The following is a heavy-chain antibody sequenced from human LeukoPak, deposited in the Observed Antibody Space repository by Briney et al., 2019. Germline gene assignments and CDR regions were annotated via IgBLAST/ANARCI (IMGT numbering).Heavy chain of an antibody. D-gene: IGHD3-16*02. CDR1: AFTFSSHT. CDR2: NGFSSTYI. J-gene: IGHJ4*02. Sequence: GGSLTLSCAGSAFTFSSHTINWVRQAPARGLEWVSGNGFSSTYIHYEPSLKGRFTVTRDNAKGPVSLQMNGLTATDTAVYYCTRDQGGSYPVGYVDYWGQGTLGTVS. V-gene: IGHV3-21*04. CDR3: TRDQGGSYPVGYVDY.